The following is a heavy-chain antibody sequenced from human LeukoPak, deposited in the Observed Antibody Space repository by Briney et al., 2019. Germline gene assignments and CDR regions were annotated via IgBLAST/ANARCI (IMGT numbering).Heavy chain of an antibody. CDR3: ARDSGGSSWYSDY. D-gene: IGHD6-13*01. V-gene: IGHV1-2*02. CDR1: GYTFTVYY. CDR2: INPNSGGT. Sequence: ASVKVSCKSSGYTFTVYYLPWVRQAPGQGLEWMGWINPNSGGTNYAQKFQGRVTMTRDTSISTAYMELSRLRSDDTAVYYCARDSGGSSWYSDYWGQGTLVTVSS. J-gene: IGHJ4*02.